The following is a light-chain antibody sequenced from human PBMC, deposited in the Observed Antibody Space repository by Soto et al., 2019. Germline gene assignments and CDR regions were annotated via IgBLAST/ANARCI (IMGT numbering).Light chain of an antibody. V-gene: IGKV3-15*01. J-gene: IGKJ5*01. CDR2: GAS. Sequence: EILMTQSPATLSVSPGERATLSCRASQSVSSNLAWYQQKPGQAPRLLIYGASTRATGIPAKFSGSGSWTEFHLPISSLQSEDFAVYYCQQYNNWPPSITFGQGTRLEIK. CDR3: QQYNNWPPSIT. CDR1: QSVSSN.